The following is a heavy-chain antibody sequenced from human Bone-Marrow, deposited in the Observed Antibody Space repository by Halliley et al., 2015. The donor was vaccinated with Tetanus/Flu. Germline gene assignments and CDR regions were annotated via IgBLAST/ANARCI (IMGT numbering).Heavy chain of an antibody. V-gene: IGHV3-53*01. J-gene: IGHJ4*02. D-gene: IGHD3-16*01. CDR2: IFNSGPT. CDR3: ARGLYSHGPGLLGY. Sequence: WISIIFNSGPTYYADAVKGRFPSSRDNSKNILYLHINSLMDEDTAFYFCARGLYSHGPGLLGYWGQGTQVTVSS.